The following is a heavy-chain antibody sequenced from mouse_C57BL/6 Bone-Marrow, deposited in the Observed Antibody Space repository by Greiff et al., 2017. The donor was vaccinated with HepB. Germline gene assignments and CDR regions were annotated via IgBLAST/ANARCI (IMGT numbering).Heavy chain of an antibody. CDR1: GFNIKDDY. CDR2: IDPENGDT. CDR3: TTDLSMDY. Sequence: EVQLQQSGAELVRPGASVKLSCTASGFNIKDDYMHWVKPRPEQGLEWIGWIDPENGDTEYASKFQGKATITADTSSNTAYLQLSSLTAEDTAVYYCTTDLSMDYWGQGTSVTVSS. V-gene: IGHV14-4*01. J-gene: IGHJ4*01.